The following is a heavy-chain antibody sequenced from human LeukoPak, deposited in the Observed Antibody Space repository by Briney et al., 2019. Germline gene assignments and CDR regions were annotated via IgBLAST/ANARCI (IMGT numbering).Heavy chain of an antibody. Sequence: SETLSLTCTVSGGSISSSSYYWGWIRQPPGEGLEWIGRIYYSGSTYYNPSLKSRVTISVDTSKNQFSLKLSSVTAADTAVYYCARTVMYYYDSSAGNWFDPWGQGTLVTVSS. V-gene: IGHV4-39*01. J-gene: IGHJ5*02. D-gene: IGHD3-22*01. CDR1: GGSISSSSYY. CDR3: ARTVMYYYDSSAGNWFDP. CDR2: IYYSGST.